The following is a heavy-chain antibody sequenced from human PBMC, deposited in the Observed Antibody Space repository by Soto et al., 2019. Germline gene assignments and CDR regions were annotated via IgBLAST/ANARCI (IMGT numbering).Heavy chain of an antibody. V-gene: IGHV3-23*01. CDR2: FSGRGATT. D-gene: IGHD1-26*01. CDR1: GFTFSSYT. CDR3: VRTIEGATEGDWYDP. J-gene: IGHJ5*02. Sequence: VQLSEPGRGLVRPGGPLRLSCTASGFTFSSYTMSWVRQAPGKGLEWVSSFSGRGATTYYAASVKARFTISRDNSKNTLYLQRIRPRAADPALYFSVRTIEGATEGDWYDPWGHAALVTVSS.